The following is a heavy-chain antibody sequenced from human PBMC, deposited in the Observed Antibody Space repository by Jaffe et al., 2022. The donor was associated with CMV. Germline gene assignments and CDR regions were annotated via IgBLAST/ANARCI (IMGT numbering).Heavy chain of an antibody. CDR3: ASDYSSGWYGFFDY. J-gene: IGHJ4*02. CDR2: ISSSSSYI. V-gene: IGHV3-21*01. Sequence: EVQLVESGGGLVKPGGSLRLSCAASGFTFSSYSMNWVRQAPGKGLEWVSSISSSSSYIYYADSVKGRFTISRDNAKNSLYLQMNSLRAEDTAVYYCASDYSSGWYGFFDYWGQGTLVTVSS. CDR1: GFTFSSYS. D-gene: IGHD6-19*01.